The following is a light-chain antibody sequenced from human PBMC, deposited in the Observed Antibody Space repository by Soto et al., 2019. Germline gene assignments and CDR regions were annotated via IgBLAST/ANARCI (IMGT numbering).Light chain of an antibody. CDR1: QSISPW. CDR3: QQSYSPPIT. V-gene: IGKV1-5*01. Sequence: IQMTQSPSTLSASVGDRVTIACRASQSISPWLAWFQQKPGKAPKLLIYDASTLESGVPSRFNGSGSGTDFTLTINSLHPEVFATYYCQQSYSPPITFGRGTRLEIK. CDR2: DAS. J-gene: IGKJ5*01.